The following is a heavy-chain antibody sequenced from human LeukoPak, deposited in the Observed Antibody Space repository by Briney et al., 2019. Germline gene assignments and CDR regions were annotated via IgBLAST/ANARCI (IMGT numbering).Heavy chain of an antibody. J-gene: IGHJ6*03. CDR1: GFTFSSYW. CDR2: IKQDGSEK. V-gene: IGHV3-7*01. D-gene: IGHD3-22*01. CDR3: ASTPRGAYYYDSSGYSDLYYMDV. Sequence: PGGSLRLSCAASGFTFSSYWMSWVRQAPGKGLEWVANIKQDGSEKYYVDSVKGRFTISRDNAKNSLYLQMNSLRGEDTAVYYCASTPRGAYYYDSSGYSDLYYMDVWGKGTTVTISS.